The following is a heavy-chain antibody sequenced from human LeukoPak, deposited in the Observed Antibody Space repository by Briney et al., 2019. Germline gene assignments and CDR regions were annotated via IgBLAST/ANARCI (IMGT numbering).Heavy chain of an antibody. V-gene: IGHV3-21*04. CDR1: GFTFSSYS. CDR2: ISSSSSYI. CDR3: ARDPYGDYETWFDP. D-gene: IGHD4-17*01. J-gene: IGHJ5*02. Sequence: GGSLRLSCAASGFTFSSYSMNWVRQAPGKGLEWVSSISSSSSYIYYADSVKGRFTISRDNAKNSLYLQMNSLRAEDTAVYYCARDPYGDYETWFDPWGQGTLVTVSS.